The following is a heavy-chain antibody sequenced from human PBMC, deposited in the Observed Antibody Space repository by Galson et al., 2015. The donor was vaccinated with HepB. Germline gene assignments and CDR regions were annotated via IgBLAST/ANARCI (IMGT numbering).Heavy chain of an antibody. CDR1: GFTFTSSA. Sequence: SVKVSCKASGFTFTSSAMQWVRQARGQRLEWIGWIVVGSGNTNYAQKFQERVTITRDMSTSTAYMELSSLRSEDTAVYYCAATYSSGPGVGYWYFDLWGRGTLVTVSS. V-gene: IGHV1-58*02. CDR2: IVVGSGNT. J-gene: IGHJ2*01. CDR3: AATYSSGPGVGYWYFDL. D-gene: IGHD6-19*01.